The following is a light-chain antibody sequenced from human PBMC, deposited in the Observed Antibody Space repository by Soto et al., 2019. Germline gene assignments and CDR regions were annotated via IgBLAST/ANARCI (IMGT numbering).Light chain of an antibody. Sequence: QSALTQPASVSGSPGQSITNSCTGTNSDVGGYNYVSWYQQYPGKAPKLMIYEVSNRPSGVSNRFSGSKSGNTASLTISGLQAEDEADYYCSSYTSSILVFGGGTQLTVL. CDR1: NSDVGGYNY. CDR3: SSYTSSILV. V-gene: IGLV2-14*01. CDR2: EVS. J-gene: IGLJ3*02.